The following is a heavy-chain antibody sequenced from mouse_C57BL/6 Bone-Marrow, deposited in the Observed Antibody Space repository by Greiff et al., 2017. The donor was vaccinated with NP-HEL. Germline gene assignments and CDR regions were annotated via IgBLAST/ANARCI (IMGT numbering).Heavy chain of an antibody. Sequence: DVKLVESGGGLVQPGESLKLSCESNEYEFPSHDMSWVRKTPEKRLELVAAINSDGGSTYYPDTMERRFIISRDNTKKTLYLQMSSLRSEDTALYYCARQGQGDYAMDYWGQGTSVTVSS. CDR3: ARQGQGDYAMDY. V-gene: IGHV5-2*01. J-gene: IGHJ4*01. CDR1: EYEFPSHD. CDR2: INSDGGST. D-gene: IGHD3-3*01.